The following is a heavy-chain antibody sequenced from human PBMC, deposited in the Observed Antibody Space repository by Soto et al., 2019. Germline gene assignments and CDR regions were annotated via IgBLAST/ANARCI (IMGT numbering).Heavy chain of an antibody. CDR3: AKGMNDFDWFYYYYYYMDV. V-gene: IGHV3-23*01. CDR1: GFTFSSYA. D-gene: IGHD3-9*01. J-gene: IGHJ6*03. CDR2: ISGSGGST. Sequence: GGSLRLSCAASGFTFSSYAMSWVRQAPGKGLEWVSAISGSGGSTYYADSVKGRFTISRDNSKNTLYLQMNSLRAEDTAVYYCAKGMNDFDWFYYYYYYMDVWGKGTTVTVSS.